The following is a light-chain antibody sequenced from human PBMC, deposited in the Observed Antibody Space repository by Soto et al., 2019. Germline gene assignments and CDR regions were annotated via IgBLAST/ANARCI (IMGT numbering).Light chain of an antibody. CDR2: GVS. CDR3: HQYSSVTHA. Sequence: ETVLTQSPGTLSLSPGEGATLSCRASQTVGASQLAWYQQKPGQSPGLLIYGVSNRATDIPDRFGGSGSGTDFTLAISRVEPEAFAVYYWHQYSSVTHALGKGTKLEIK. CDR1: QTVGASQ. V-gene: IGKV3-20*01. J-gene: IGKJ2*01.